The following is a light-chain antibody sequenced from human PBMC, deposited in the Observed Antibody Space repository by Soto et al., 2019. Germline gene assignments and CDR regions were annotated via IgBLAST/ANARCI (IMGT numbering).Light chain of an antibody. V-gene: IGKV3-11*01. CDR3: QQRSNWRVT. J-gene: IGKJ4*01. CDR2: GAS. Sequence: EIVLTQSPATLSLSPGERATLSCRASQSVSSYLAWYQQKPGLPPRLLIYGASNRATGIPARFSGSGSGTDFTLTISSLEPEDIAVYYCQQRSNWRVTFGGGTKVDIK. CDR1: QSVSSY.